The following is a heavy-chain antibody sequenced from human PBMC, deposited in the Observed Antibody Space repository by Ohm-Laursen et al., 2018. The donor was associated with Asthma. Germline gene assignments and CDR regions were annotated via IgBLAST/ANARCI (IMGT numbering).Heavy chain of an antibody. Sequence: SLRLSCTASGFTFSDYAMNWVRQAPGKGLEWVAVISYDGSNKYYADSVKGRFTISRDNSKNTLYLQMNSLRAEDTAVYYCARGSAGTHPEYFQHWGQGTLVTVSS. CDR1: GFTFSDYA. J-gene: IGHJ1*01. D-gene: IGHD1-26*01. CDR3: ARGSAGTHPEYFQH. V-gene: IGHV3-33*05. CDR2: ISYDGSNK.